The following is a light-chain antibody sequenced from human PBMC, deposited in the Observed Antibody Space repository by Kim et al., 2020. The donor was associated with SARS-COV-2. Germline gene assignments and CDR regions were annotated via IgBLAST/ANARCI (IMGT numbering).Light chain of an antibody. CDR3: QQYHSALT. J-gene: IGKJ4*01. CDR2: EVS. V-gene: IGKV1-5*03. Sequence: DIQMTQSPSTLSASVEDRVTITCRASQSISRWLAWYQQKPGKAPKLLIHEVSSLQRGVPSRFSGSGSGTEFTLTISSLQPDDSATYFCQQYHSALTFGGRTKVDIK. CDR1: QSISRW.